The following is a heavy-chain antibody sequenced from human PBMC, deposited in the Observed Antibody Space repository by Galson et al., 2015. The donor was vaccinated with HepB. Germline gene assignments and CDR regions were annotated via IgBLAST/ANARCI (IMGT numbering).Heavy chain of an antibody. CDR2: LSFDCSEK. V-gene: IGHV3-30-3*01. J-gene: IGHJ6*03. D-gene: IGHD3-22*01. CDR1: GFTFSHYA. Sequence: SLRLSCAASGFTFSHYAIHWVRQAPGRGLEWVAVLSFDCSEKYYADSVKGRVIISRDNAKNTLYVQMNSLRPEDTAVYYCAGASYSGFSKFYCYYLDVWGEGAPVTVSS. CDR3: AGASYSGFSKFYCYYLDV.